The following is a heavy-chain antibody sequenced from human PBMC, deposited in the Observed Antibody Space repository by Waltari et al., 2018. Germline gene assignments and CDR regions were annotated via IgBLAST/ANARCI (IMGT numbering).Heavy chain of an antibody. J-gene: IGHJ4*02. CDR2: IYWDGDK. D-gene: IGHD6-19*01. CDR3: VRYVSGWYASDY. V-gene: IGHV2-5*02. Sequence: QITLKESGPTVVKPTQTLTLTCTFSDFSLSTSGVGVGWIRQPPGKALEWLALIYWDGDKRYSPSLKTRITLTKEASTNQVVLTMTTMDPVDTATYFCVRYVSGWYASDYWGQGTLVTVPS. CDR1: DFSLSTSGVG.